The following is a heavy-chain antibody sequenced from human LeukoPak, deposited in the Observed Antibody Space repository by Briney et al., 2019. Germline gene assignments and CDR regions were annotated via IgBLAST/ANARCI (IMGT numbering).Heavy chain of an antibody. D-gene: IGHD3-22*01. J-gene: IGHJ4*02. Sequence: PSETLSLTCTVSGGSISSDYWSWIRQPPGKGLEWIGYIYYSGSTNYNPSLKSRVTISVDTSKNQFSLKLSSVTAADTAVYYCASDNDSSGYYSPNFDYGGQGTLVTVSA. CDR2: IYYSGST. CDR1: GGSISSDY. CDR3: ASDNDSSGYYSPNFDY. V-gene: IGHV4-59*01.